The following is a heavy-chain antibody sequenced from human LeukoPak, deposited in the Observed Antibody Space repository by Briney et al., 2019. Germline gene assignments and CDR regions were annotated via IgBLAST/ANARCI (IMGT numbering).Heavy chain of an antibody. V-gene: IGHV4-59*11. D-gene: IGHD3-10*01. CDR1: GASISSHY. Sequence: SETLSLTCTVSGASISSHYWSWIRQPPGKGLEWLGYIYYSGSTNYNPSLKSGVTISVDTSRNQSSLKLSSVTAADTAVYYCGRGAEWFGELLWYFAYGGQGTLVPVSA. CDR2: IYYSGST. CDR3: GRGAEWFGELLWYFAY. J-gene: IGHJ4*02.